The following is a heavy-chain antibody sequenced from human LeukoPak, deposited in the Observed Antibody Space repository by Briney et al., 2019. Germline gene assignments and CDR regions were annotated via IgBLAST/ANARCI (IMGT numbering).Heavy chain of an antibody. V-gene: IGHV5-10-1*01. CDR1: GYIFTSYW. CDR3: ARRRYSNTWFDY. D-gene: IGHD6-13*01. J-gene: IGHJ4*02. CDR2: IDPSDSYT. Sequence: GASLKISCKGSGYIFTSYWISWVRQLPGKGLEWMGRIDPSDSYTNYSPSFQGHVTISTDKSISTAYLQWSSLKASDTAIYYCARRRYSNTWFDYWGQGTLVTVSS.